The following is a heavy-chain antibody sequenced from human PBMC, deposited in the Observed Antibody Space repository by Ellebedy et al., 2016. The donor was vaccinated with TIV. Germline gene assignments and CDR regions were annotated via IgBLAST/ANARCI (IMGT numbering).Heavy chain of an antibody. CDR3: ARRYCSSTSGYGWFDP. J-gene: IGHJ5*02. D-gene: IGHD2-2*01. CDR2: IDPGDSYT. V-gene: IGHV5-10-1*01. Sequence: KVSCKGSGYSFTNYWISWVRQMPGKGLEWMGRIDPGDSYTNYSPSFQGHVTISADKSISIVYLQWSSLKASDTAMYYCARRYCSSTSGYGWFDPWGQGTLVTVSS. CDR1: GYSFTNYW.